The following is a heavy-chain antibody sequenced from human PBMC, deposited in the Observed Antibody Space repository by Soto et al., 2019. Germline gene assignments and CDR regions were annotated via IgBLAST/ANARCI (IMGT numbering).Heavy chain of an antibody. CDR1: GFTFSSYG. CDR2: IWYDGSNK. V-gene: IGHV3-33*01. Sequence: PGGSLRLSCAASGFTFSSYGMHWVRQAPGKGLEWVAVIWYDGSNKYYADSVKGRFTISRDNSKNTLYLQMNSLRAEDTAVYYCAREKGEVVVPAAAFDYWGQGTLVTVSS. CDR3: AREKGEVVVPAAAFDY. J-gene: IGHJ4*02. D-gene: IGHD2-2*01.